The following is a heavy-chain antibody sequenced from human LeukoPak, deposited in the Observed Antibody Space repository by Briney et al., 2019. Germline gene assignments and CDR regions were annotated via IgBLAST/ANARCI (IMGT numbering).Heavy chain of an antibody. J-gene: IGHJ4*02. CDR2: ISWNSGSI. V-gene: IGHV3-9*01. CDR1: GFTFDDYA. CDR3: AKDTGVGYSYNLLFDY. D-gene: IGHD5-18*01. Sequence: PGGSLRLSCAASGFTFDDYAMHWVRQAPGKGLEWVSGISWNSGSIGYADSVKGRFTISRDNAKNSLYLQMNSLRAEDTALYYCAKDTGVGYSYNLLFDYWGQGTLVTVSS.